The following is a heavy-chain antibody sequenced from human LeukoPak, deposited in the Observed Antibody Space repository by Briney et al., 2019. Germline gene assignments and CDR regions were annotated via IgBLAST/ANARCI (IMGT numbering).Heavy chain of an antibody. J-gene: IGHJ5*02. Sequence: SETLSLTRAVSGGSISSSIYYWGWIRQPPGKGLEWIGNIYYSGSSYYNPSLKSRVTISVDTSKNQFSLKLSSVTAADTAVYYCALYYYDSSGYSNWIDPWGQGILVTVSS. D-gene: IGHD3-22*01. V-gene: IGHV4-39*01. CDR3: ALYYYDSSGYSNWIDP. CDR2: IYYSGSS. CDR1: GGSISSSIYY.